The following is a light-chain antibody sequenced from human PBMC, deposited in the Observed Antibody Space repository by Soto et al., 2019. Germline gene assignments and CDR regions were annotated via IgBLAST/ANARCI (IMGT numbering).Light chain of an antibody. Sequence: DIVMTQSPLSLPVTPGEPASISCSSSQSLLHTDGNDYLDWYLQKPGQSPQRLMYLGSNRASGVPDRCSGSGYGTDFTLKISRVEAEDVGFYYCLQAFQTPPTFGQGTKVAVK. J-gene: IGKJ1*01. CDR3: LQAFQTPPT. V-gene: IGKV2-28*01. CDR1: QSLLHTDGNDY. CDR2: LGS.